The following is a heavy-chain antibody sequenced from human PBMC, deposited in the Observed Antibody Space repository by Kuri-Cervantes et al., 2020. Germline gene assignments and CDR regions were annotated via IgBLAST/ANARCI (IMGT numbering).Heavy chain of an antibody. CDR3: ASHNNEYKYALGH. D-gene: IGHD2-8*01. J-gene: IGHJ4*02. CDR1: GFSFSSYW. CDR2: IKQDGREK. V-gene: IGHV3-7*01. Sequence: GGSLRLSCAASGFSFSSYWMSWVRQAPGKGLEWVANIKQDGREKYYVDSLKGRFIISRDNAKNSLYLQMNSLRAEDTALYYCASHNNEYKYALGHWGQGTQVTVSS.